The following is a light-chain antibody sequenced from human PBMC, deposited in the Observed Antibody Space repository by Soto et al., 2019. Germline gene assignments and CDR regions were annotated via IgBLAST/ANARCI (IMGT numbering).Light chain of an antibody. V-gene: IGLV2-14*01. J-gene: IGLJ2*01. Sequence: QSALTQPASVSGSPGQSITISCTGTSSDVGDYNYVSWYQQHPGKAPKLMIYEVFNRLSGVSNRFSGSKSGYTASLTISGLQDEDEAYYFCSSYISNSIVVFGGGTKVTVL. CDR3: SSYISNSIVV. CDR1: SSDVGDYNY. CDR2: EVF.